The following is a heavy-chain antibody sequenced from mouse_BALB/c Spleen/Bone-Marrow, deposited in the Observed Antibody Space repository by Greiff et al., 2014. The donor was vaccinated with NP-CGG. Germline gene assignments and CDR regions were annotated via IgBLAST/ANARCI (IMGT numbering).Heavy chain of an antibody. J-gene: IGHJ4*01. V-gene: IGHV1-14*01. D-gene: IGHD2-14*01. CDR2: INPYNDGT. Sequence: EVQLQQSGPELVKPGASVKMSCKASGYTFTSYVMHWVKQKPGQGLEWIGYINPYNDGTKYNEKFKGKATLTSDKSSSTAYMEXXSLXXXDSAVYYCARRGYDEGYYAMDYWGQGTSVTVSS. CDR3: ARRGYDEGYYAMDY. CDR1: GYTFTSYV.